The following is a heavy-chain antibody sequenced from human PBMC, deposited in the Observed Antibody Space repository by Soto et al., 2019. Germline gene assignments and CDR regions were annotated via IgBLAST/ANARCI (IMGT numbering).Heavy chain of an antibody. CDR3: ARHLLWFGELFNDPPHYYYMDV. V-gene: IGHV5-51*01. CDR2: IYPGDSDT. D-gene: IGHD3-10*01. J-gene: IGHJ6*03. CDR1: GYSFTSYW. Sequence: GESLKISCNGSGYSFTSYWIGWVRQMPGKGLEWMGIIYPGDSDTRYSPSFQGQVTISADKSTSTAYLQWSSLKASDTAMYYCARHLLWFGELFNDPPHYYYMDVWGKGTTVTVSS.